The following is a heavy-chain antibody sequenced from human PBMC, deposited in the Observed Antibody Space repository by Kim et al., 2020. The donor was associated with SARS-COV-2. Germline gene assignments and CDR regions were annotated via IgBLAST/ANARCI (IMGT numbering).Heavy chain of an antibody. D-gene: IGHD2-2*02. Sequence: YGAAVKGRFPISRDRSENALYLQMNSLRAADTAVYFCAKGRSTSCYTDFDCWGQGTLVTVSS. V-gene: IGHV3-23*01. CDR3: AKGRSTSCYTDFDC. J-gene: IGHJ4*02.